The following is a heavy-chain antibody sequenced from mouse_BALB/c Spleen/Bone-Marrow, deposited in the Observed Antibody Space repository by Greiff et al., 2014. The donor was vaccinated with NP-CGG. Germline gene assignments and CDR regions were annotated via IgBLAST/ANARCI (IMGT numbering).Heavy chain of an antibody. V-gene: IGHV1-18*01. J-gene: IGHJ2*01. CDR3: ARARHYDF. CDR2: VNPNSGGT. CDR1: GYTFTDYT. Sequence: EVQLQQSGPELVKPGASVKISCKTSGYTFTDYTLHWVKQSHGKSLEWIGGVNPNSGGTSYNQKFKGKATLNLDKSSTTAYMVLRSLTSDDSAVYYCARARHYDFWGQGTTLTVSS.